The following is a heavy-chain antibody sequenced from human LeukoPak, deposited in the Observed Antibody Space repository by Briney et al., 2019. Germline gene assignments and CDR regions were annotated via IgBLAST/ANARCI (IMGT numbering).Heavy chain of an antibody. V-gene: IGHV3-11*01. J-gene: IGHJ4*02. CDR2: ISSSGSTI. D-gene: IGHD4-17*01. CDR1: GFTFSDYY. Sequence: PGGSLRLSCAASGFTFSDYYMSWIRQAPGKGLEWVSYISSSGSTIYYADSVKGRFTISRDNAKDSLYLQMNSLRAEDTAVYYCARDRIVVTVTPLDYWGQGTLVTVSS. CDR3: ARDRIVVTVTPLDY.